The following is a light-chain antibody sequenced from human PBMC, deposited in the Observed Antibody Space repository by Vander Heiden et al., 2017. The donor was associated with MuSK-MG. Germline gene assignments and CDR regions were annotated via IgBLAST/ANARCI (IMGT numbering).Light chain of an antibody. CDR3: QQANSFPPYT. V-gene: IGKV1-12*01. CDR2: AAS. CDR1: QAISSW. J-gene: IGKJ2*01. Sequence: DIQMTQSPSSVSASVGDRVTITCRASQAISSWLAWYQQKPGKAPKLLIYAASSLQSGVPSRFSGSGYGTDFTLTISSRQPEDFATYYCQQANSFPPYTFGQGTKLEIK.